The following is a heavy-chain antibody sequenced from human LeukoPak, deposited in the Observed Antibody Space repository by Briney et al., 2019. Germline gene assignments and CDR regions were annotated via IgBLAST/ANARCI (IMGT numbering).Heavy chain of an antibody. CDR2: IYPGDSDT. D-gene: IGHD4-17*01. CDR1: GSSFTSYW. Sequence: GESLKISCKGSGSSFTSYWIAWVRQLPGKGLEWMGMIYPGDSDTRYSPSFQGQVTISADKSISTAYLQWSSLKASDTAMYYCARQSDYGDYYWFDPWGQGTLVTVSS. V-gene: IGHV5-51*01. J-gene: IGHJ5*02. CDR3: ARQSDYGDYYWFDP.